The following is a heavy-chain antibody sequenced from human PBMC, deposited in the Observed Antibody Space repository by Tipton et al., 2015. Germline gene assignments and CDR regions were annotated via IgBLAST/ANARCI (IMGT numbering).Heavy chain of an antibody. J-gene: IGHJ4*02. Sequence: TLSLTCTVSGGSLSGYYWNWIRQTPGKGLEWIGYMHYTGSTNYNPSLKSRVTISIDTSKNQFSLKMSSVTASDTAVYYCARARGRHGGLFDSWGQGILVTVSS. V-gene: IGHV4-59*01. D-gene: IGHD4-23*01. CDR2: MHYTGST. CDR1: GGSLSGYY. CDR3: ARARGRHGGLFDS.